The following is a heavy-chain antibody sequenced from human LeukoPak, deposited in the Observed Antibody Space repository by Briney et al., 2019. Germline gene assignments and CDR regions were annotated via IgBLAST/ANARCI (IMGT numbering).Heavy chain of an antibody. CDR1: GFTFDGYT. V-gene: IGHV3-21*01. J-gene: IGHJ4*02. Sequence: GESLRLSCAASGFTFDGYTMNWVRQAPGKGLEWVASIGSRSDYIYYADSVRGRFTVSRENAKNSLSLQMNTLRAEDTATYYCARAEASVTAFDFWGQGTLVTVSS. CDR2: IGSRSDYI. D-gene: IGHD2-21*02. CDR3: ARAEASVTAFDF.